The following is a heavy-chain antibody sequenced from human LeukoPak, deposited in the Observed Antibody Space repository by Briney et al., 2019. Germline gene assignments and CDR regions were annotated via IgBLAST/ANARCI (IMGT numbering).Heavy chain of an antibody. V-gene: IGHV4-4*07. CDR3: ARDWITAVDTFEI. D-gene: IGHD2-2*03. CDR2: IYTSGST. Sequence: SETLSLTCTVYGDSISNYYWSWIRQPAGKGLEWIGRIYTSGSTNYNPSLKSRVTMSVDTSKNQFSLKLSSVTAADTAVYYCARDWITAVDTFEIWGQGTMVTVSS. CDR1: GDSISNYY. J-gene: IGHJ3*02.